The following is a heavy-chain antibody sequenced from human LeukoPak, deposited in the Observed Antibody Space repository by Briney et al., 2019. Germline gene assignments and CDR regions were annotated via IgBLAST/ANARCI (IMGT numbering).Heavy chain of an antibody. Sequence: GSLRLSCAASGFTFSSYSRNWVRQPPGKGLEWSGEINHSGSTNYNPSLKSRVAISVDTSKNQFSLKLSSVTAADTAVYYCATRSGSDPNIGWFDPWGQGTLVTVSS. V-gene: IGHV4-34*08. D-gene: IGHD3-10*01. J-gene: IGHJ5*02. CDR2: INHSGST. CDR3: ATRSGSDPNIGWFDP. CDR1: GFTFSSYS.